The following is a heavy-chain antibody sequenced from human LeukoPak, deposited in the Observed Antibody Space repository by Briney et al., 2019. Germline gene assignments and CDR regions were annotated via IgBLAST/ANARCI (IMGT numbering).Heavy chain of an antibody. Sequence: GRSLRLSCAASGFTFSNAWMSWVRQAPGKGLEWVGRIKSKTDGGTTDYAAPVKGRFTISRDDPKNTLYLQMNSLKTEDTAVYYCTTRTTVVTDALDIWGQGTMVTVSS. V-gene: IGHV3-15*01. CDR3: TTRTTVVTDALDI. D-gene: IGHD4-23*01. CDR1: GFTFSNAW. CDR2: IKSKTDGGTT. J-gene: IGHJ3*02.